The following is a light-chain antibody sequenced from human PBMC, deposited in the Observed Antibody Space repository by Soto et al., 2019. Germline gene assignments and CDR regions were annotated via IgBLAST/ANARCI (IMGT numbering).Light chain of an antibody. Sequence: EIVLTQSPATLSLSPGERATLSCRASQSVSSYLAWYQQKPGQAPRLLIYDASNRVTGIPARFSGSGSGTDFSLTISCLEPEDFAVYYCLQRSNWQYTFGQGTKVEIK. CDR1: QSVSSY. V-gene: IGKV3-11*01. CDR2: DAS. J-gene: IGKJ2*01. CDR3: LQRSNWQYT.